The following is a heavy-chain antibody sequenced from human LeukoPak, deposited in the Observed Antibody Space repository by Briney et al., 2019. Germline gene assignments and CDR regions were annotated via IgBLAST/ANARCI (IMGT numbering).Heavy chain of an antibody. Sequence: QPGRSLRLSCAASGFTFSSYGMHWVRQAPGKGLEWVALIWYDGSKKDYVDSVKGRFTISKDDSKNTLYLQMNRLRAEDSAIYYCARDGGIGIDYWGQGILVTVSS. V-gene: IGHV3-33*01. J-gene: IGHJ4*02. D-gene: IGHD2-15*01. CDR2: IWYDGSKK. CDR1: GFTFSSYG. CDR3: ARDGGIGIDY.